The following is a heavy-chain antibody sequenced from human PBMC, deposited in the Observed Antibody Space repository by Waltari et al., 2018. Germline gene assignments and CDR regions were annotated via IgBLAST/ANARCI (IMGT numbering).Heavy chain of an antibody. V-gene: IGHV4-39*07. CDR1: GGSISSSSYY. J-gene: IGHJ2*01. D-gene: IGHD2-15*01. CDR3: ARPPMSYCSGGSCFGYFDL. Sequence: QLQLQESGPGLVKPSETLSLTCTVSGGSISSSSYYWGWIRQPPGTGLEWIGSIYYSGSTYYNPSLKSRVTISVDTSKNQFSLKLSSVTAADTAVYYCARPPMSYCSGGSCFGYFDLWGRGTLVTVSS. CDR2: IYYSGST.